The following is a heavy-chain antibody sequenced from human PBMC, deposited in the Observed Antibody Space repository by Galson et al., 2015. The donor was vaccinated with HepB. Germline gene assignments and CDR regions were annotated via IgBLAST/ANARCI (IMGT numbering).Heavy chain of an antibody. CDR3: ARDKIGEGFRYGSGSPSSDY. Sequence: SVKVSCKASGGTFSSYAISWVRQAPGQGLEWMGGIIPIFGTANYAQKFQGRVTITADESTSTAYMELSSLRSEDTAVYYCARDKIGEGFRYGSGSPSSDYWGQGTLVTVSS. V-gene: IGHV1-69*13. D-gene: IGHD3-10*01. CDR1: GGTFSSYA. J-gene: IGHJ4*02. CDR2: IIPIFGTA.